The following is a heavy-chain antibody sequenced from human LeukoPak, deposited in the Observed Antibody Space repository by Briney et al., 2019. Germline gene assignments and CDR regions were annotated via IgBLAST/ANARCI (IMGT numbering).Heavy chain of an antibody. V-gene: IGHV1-2*02. Sequence: ASAKVSCKASGYTFTGYYMHWVRQAPGQGLEWMGWINPNSGGANYAQKFQGRVTMTRDTSISTAYMELSRLRSDDTAVYYCARDCDVAVDNTGWFDPWGQGTLVTVSS. J-gene: IGHJ5*02. CDR1: GYTFTGYY. D-gene: IGHD6-19*01. CDR2: INPNSGGA. CDR3: ARDCDVAVDNTGWFDP.